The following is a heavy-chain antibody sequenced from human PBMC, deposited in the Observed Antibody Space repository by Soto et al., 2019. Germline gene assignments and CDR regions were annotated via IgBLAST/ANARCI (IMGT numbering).Heavy chain of an antibody. Sequence: PGGSLRLSCAASGFTFSSYSMNCVRQAPGKGLEWFSSISSSSSYIYYADSVKGRFTISRDNSKNTLYLQMNSLRAEDTAIYYCAKVRVKDYYYYAMDVWGQGTTVTVSS. CDR2: ISSSSSYI. D-gene: IGHD4-4*01. CDR1: GFTFSSYS. CDR3: AKVRVKDYYYYAMDV. V-gene: IGHV3-21*06. J-gene: IGHJ6*02.